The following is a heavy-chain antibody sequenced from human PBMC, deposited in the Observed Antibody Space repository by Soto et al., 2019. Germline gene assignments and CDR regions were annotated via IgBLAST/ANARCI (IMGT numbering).Heavy chain of an antibody. V-gene: IGHV1-18*04. CDR3: VRGGILSGMGV. CDR1: GYTFNIHG. CDR2: IIRDTGNT. D-gene: IGHD3-9*01. Sequence: QVQLVQSGAEVKKPGASVRVSCRASGYTFNIHGIGWVRQDPGQELEWLGWIIRDTGNTNFARKFHGRATLTTDTATRLAYMALGNLIGAGSAVYFFVRGGILSGMGVWGQGKTAIFSS. J-gene: IGHJ6*02.